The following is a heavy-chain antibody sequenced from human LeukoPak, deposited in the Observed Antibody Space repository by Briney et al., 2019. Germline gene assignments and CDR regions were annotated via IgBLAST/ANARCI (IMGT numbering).Heavy chain of an antibody. CDR2: IIPIFGTT. J-gene: IGHJ5*02. CDR1: GGTFSSSA. D-gene: IGHD3-9*01. Sequence: GASVKVSCKASGGTFSSSAISWVRQAPGQGLEWMGGIIPIFGTTNYAQKFQGRVTTTTDESTGTAYMELSSLRSEDTAVYYCARLKVLRYFDLFDPWGQGTLVTVSS. V-gene: IGHV1-69*05. CDR3: ARLKVLRYFDLFDP.